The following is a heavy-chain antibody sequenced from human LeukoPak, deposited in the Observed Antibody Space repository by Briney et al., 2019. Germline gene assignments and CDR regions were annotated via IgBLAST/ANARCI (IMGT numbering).Heavy chain of an antibody. J-gene: IGHJ4*02. CDR2: IYYSGST. Sequence: GSLRLSCAASGFTFSSYAMSWIRQPPGKGLEWIGYIYYSGSTNYNPSLKSRVTISVDTSKNQFSLKLSSVTAADTAVYYCARGYSSSWYYFDYWGQGTLVTVSS. CDR3: ARGYSSSWYYFDY. CDR1: GFTFSSYA. V-gene: IGHV4-59*01. D-gene: IGHD6-13*01.